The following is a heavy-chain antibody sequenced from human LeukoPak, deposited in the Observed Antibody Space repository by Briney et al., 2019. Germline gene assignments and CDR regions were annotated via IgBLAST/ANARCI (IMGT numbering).Heavy chain of an antibody. CDR1: GYTFTSYD. D-gene: IGHD2-15*01. V-gene: IGHV1-8*01. CDR2: MNPNSGNT. CDR3: ARSSGGRTCDFDY. J-gene: IGHJ4*02. Sequence: ASVKVPCKASGYTFTSYDINWVRQATGQGLEWMGWMNPNSGNTGYAQKFQGRVTMTRSTSISTAYLEVSSLISEDTAVYYCARSSGGRTCDFDYWGQGTLVTVSS.